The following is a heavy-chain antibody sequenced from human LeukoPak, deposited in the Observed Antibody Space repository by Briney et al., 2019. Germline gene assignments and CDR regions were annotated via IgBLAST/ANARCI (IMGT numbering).Heavy chain of an antibody. CDR3: ARAVDDYDFWSGYYTLNWFDP. J-gene: IGHJ5*02. CDR2: IYYSGST. V-gene: IGHV4-30-4*01. CDR1: GGSISSGDYY. Sequence: SQTLSLTCTVSGGSISSGDYYWSWIRQPPGKGLEWIGYIYYSGSTYYNPSLKSRVTISVDTSKNQFSLKLSSVTAADTAVYYCARAVDDYDFWSGYYTLNWFDPWGQGTLVTVSS. D-gene: IGHD3-3*01.